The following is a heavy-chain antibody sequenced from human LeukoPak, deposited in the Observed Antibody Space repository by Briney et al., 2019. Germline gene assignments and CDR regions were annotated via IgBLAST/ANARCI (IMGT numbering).Heavy chain of an antibody. CDR1: DGSISSGSYY. CDR2: MYTSGTT. J-gene: IGHJ4*02. V-gene: IGHV4-61*02. D-gene: IGHD3-9*01. Sequence: SETLSLTCTVSDGSISSGSYYWTWIRQTAGKGLEWIGRMYTSGTTDYNPSLKGRVTISADTTTNQFSLKLSSVTAADTAVYYCARVTGYMIEDYFDYWGQGILVTVSS. CDR3: ARVTGYMIEDYFDY.